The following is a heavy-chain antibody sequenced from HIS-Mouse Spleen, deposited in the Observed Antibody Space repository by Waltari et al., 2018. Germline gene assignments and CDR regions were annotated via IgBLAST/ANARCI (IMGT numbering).Heavy chain of an antibody. CDR3: AKVNSGSYYFDY. V-gene: IGHV3-30*18. D-gene: IGHD1-26*01. J-gene: IGHJ4*02. CDR2: ISYDGSNK. CDR1: GFPFSSYG. Sequence: QVQLVESGGGVVKPGRSLRLSCAASGFPFSSYGMTWVRQAPGKGLELVAVISYDGSNKYYADSVKGRFTISRDNSKNTLYLQMNSLRAEDTAVYYCAKVNSGSYYFDYWGQGTLVTVSS.